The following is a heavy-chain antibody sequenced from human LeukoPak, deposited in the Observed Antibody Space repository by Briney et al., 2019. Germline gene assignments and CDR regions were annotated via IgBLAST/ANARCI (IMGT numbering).Heavy chain of an antibody. CDR1: GFTFSSFW. Sequence: GGSLRLSCAASGFTFSSFWMHWVRQAPGKGLVWVSRINSDGSSTSYADSVKGRFTISRDNAKDTLYLQMNSLRAEDTAVFYCAREGTYFFASGSFQGYYFDLWGQGTLVTVSS. CDR2: INSDGSST. D-gene: IGHD3-10*01. V-gene: IGHV3-74*01. J-gene: IGHJ4*02. CDR3: AREGTYFFASGSFQGYYFDL.